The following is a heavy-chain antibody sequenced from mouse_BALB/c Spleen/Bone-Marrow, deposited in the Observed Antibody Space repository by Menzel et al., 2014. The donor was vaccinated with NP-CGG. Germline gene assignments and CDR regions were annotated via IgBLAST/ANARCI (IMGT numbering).Heavy chain of an antibody. CDR2: IRDGGSYT. V-gene: IGHV5-4*02. J-gene: IGHJ3*01. CDR3: TRGLGWFGY. Sequence: EVMLVESGGDLVKPGGSLRLSCAASGFTFSDYYMYWIRQTPEKRLVWVATIRDGGSYTNYADSVKGRFTISRDNAKNNLYLQMSSLKSEDTAMYYCTRGLGWFGYWGQGTLVTVSA. D-gene: IGHD4-1*01. CDR1: GFTFSDYY.